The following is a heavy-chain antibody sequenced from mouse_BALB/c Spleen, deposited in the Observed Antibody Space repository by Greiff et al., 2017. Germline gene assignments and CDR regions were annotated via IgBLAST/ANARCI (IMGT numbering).Heavy chain of an antibody. CDR3: TRGGYGNYRDY. J-gene: IGHJ2*01. D-gene: IGHD2-1*01. V-gene: IGHV1S22*01. CDR2: IYPGSGST. Sequence: LQQPGSELVRPGASVKLSCKASGYTFTSYWMHWVKQRPGQGLEWIGNIYPGSGSTNYDEKFKSKATLTVDTSSSTAYMQLSSLTSEDSAVYYCTRGGYGNYRDYWGQGTTLTVSS. CDR1: GYTFTSYW.